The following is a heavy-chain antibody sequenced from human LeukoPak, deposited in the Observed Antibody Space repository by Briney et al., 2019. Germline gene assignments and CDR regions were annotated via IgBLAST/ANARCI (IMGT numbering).Heavy chain of an antibody. CDR1: GFIFSNYA. Sequence: PGGSLRLSCAASGFIFSNYAMTWVRHAPGKGLEWVSDISDSGANTYYVDSAKGRFTISRDNSKNTLYLQMKFLRADDTAIYYCARVERSSRVHYFDYWGQGALVTVSS. J-gene: IGHJ4*02. CDR3: ARVERSSRVHYFDY. CDR2: ISDSGANT. V-gene: IGHV3-23*01. D-gene: IGHD3-10*01.